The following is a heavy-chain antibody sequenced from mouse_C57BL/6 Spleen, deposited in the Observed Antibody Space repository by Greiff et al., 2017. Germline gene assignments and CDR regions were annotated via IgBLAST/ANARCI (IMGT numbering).Heavy chain of an antibody. CDR2: IYPSDSET. J-gene: IGHJ3*01. CDR3: ARGEDYDYEWFAY. Sequence: QVQLQQPGAELVRPGSSVKLSCKASGYTFTSYWMDWVKQRPGQGLEWIGNIYPSDSETHYNQKFKDKATLTVDKSSSTAYMQLSSLTSEDSAVYYCARGEDYDYEWFAYWGQGTLVTVAA. D-gene: IGHD2-4*01. V-gene: IGHV1-61*01. CDR1: GYTFTSYW.